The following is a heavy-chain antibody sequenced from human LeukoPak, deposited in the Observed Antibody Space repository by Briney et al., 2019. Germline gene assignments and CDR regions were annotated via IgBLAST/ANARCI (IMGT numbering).Heavy chain of an antibody. J-gene: IGHJ6*03. Sequence: SETLSLTCTVSGYSLSSGYYWGWIRQPPGKGLEWIGSVDHSGGTYYNPSLRSRVSISVDTSKNQFSLKLSSVTAADTAVYYCARRVGYYDSSGYFHYYYYMDVWGKGTTVTVSS. D-gene: IGHD3-22*01. CDR3: ARRVGYYDSSGYFHYYYYMDV. CDR2: VDHSGGT. CDR1: GYSLSSGYY. V-gene: IGHV4-38-2*02.